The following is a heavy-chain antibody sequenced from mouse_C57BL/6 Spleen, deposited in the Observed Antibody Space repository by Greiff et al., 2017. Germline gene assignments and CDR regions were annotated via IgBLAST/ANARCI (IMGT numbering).Heavy chain of an antibody. Sequence: VQRVESGAELVKPGASVKISCKASGYAFSSYWMNWVKQRPGQGLEWIGQIYPGDGDTNYNGKFKGKATLTADTSSSTAYMQLSSLTSEDSAVYCCAWEGYDRGAWFAYWGQGTLVTVSA. CDR3: AWEGYDRGAWFAY. CDR1: GYAFSSYW. D-gene: IGHD2-2*01. CDR2: IYPGDGDT. V-gene: IGHV1-80*01. J-gene: IGHJ3*01.